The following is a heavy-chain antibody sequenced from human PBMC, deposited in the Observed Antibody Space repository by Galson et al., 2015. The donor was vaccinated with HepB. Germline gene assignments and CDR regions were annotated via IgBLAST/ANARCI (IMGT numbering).Heavy chain of an antibody. CDR1: GFSFSRYA. CDR3: AKAVALYFYYGLDV. Sequence: SLRLSCATSGFSFSRYAMSWVRQAPGKGLEWVSAITGSGGSTYYADSVKGRFTISRGNSKNTLHLQVNRLRAEDTAVYYCAKAVALYFYYGLDVWGQGTTVTVSS. V-gene: IGHV3-23*01. J-gene: IGHJ6*02. CDR2: ITGSGGST.